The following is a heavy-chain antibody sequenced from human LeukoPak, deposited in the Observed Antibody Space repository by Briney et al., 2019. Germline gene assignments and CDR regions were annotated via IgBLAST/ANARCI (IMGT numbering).Heavy chain of an antibody. V-gene: IGHV1-2*02. Sequence: ASVKVSCKASGYTFTGYYMHWVRQAPGQGLEWMGWINPNSGGTNYAQKFQGRVTMTRDTSISTAYMELSRLRSDDTAVYYCAKDRGSSWRKTFDYWGQGTLVTVSS. J-gene: IGHJ4*02. CDR3: AKDRGSSWRKTFDY. D-gene: IGHD6-13*01. CDR2: INPNSGGT. CDR1: GYTFTGYY.